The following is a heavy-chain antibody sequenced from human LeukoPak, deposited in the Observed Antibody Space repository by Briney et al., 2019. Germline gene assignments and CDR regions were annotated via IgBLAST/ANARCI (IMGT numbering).Heavy chain of an antibody. D-gene: IGHD5-18*01. CDR2: IGTAGEI. J-gene: IGHJ4*02. CDR1: GFTFRSYD. Sequence: GGSLRLSCAASGFTFRSYDMHWVRQAPGKGREWVSGIGTAGEIYYPGSVKGRFTISRENAKNSLYLQMNSLRAGDTAVYYCARGDTAMELIDYWGEGTLVTVSS. V-gene: IGHV3-13*01. CDR3: ARGDTAMELIDY.